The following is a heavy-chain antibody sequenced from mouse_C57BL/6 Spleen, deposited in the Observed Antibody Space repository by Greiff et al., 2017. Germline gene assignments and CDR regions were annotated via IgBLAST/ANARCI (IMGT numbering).Heavy chain of an antibody. J-gene: IGHJ2*01. CDR3: ARPDATVVFDY. D-gene: IGHD1-1*01. V-gene: IGHV5-9*01. Sequence: EVKLMESGGGLVKPGGSLKLSCAASGFTFSSYTMSWVRQTPEKRLEWVATISGGGGNTYYPDSVKGRFTISRDNAKNTLYLQMSSLRSEDTALYYCARPDATVVFDYWGQGTTLTVSS. CDR1: GFTFSSYT. CDR2: ISGGGGNT.